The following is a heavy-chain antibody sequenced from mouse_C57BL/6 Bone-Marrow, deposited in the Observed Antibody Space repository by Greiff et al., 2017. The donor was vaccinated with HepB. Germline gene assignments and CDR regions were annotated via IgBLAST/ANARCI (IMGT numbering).Heavy chain of an antibody. J-gene: IGHJ3*01. D-gene: IGHD2-13*01. CDR3: ARFPGGDSWFAY. CDR2: IFPGSGST. Sequence: VQLKESGPELVKSGASVKISCKASGYTFTDYYINWVKQRPGQGLEWIGWIFPGSGSTYYNEKFKGKATLTVDKSSSTAYMLLSSLTSEDSAVYFCARFPGGDSWFAYWGQGTLVTVSA. CDR1: GYTFTDYY. V-gene: IGHV1-75*01.